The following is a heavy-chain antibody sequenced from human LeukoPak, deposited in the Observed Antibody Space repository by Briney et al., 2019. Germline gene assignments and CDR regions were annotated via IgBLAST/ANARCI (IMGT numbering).Heavy chain of an antibody. CDR3: ARDRMPRYYYDTSDYNSFDY. Sequence: GASMKVSCKASGYTFTGYYLHWVRQAPGQGLEWMGWINPNSGGTNHAQKFQGRVSMTRDTSSTTAYMELSGLRSDDTAVYFCARDRMPRYYYDTSDYNSFDYWGQGTLVTVSS. J-gene: IGHJ4*02. D-gene: IGHD3-22*01. CDR1: GYTFTGYY. CDR2: INPNSGGT. V-gene: IGHV1-2*02.